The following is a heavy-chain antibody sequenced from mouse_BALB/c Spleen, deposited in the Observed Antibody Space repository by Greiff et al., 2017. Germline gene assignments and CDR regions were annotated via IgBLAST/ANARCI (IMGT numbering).Heavy chain of an antibody. J-gene: IGHJ4*01. Sequence: EVKLVESGGGLVKPGGSLKLSCAASGFAFSSYDMSWVRQTPEKRLEWVAYISSGGGSTYYPDTVKGRFTISRDNAKNTLYLQMSSLKSEDTAMYYCARRYYADYYAMDYWGQGTSVTVSS. CDR1: GFAFSSYD. V-gene: IGHV5-12-1*01. CDR2: ISSGGGST. D-gene: IGHD1-1*01. CDR3: ARRYYADYYAMDY.